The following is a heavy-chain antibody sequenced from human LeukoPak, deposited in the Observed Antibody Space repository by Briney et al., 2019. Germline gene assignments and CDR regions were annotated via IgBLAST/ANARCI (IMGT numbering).Heavy chain of an antibody. V-gene: IGHV4-34*01. CDR2: INHSGST. D-gene: IGHD3-22*01. CDR1: GGSFSGYY. Sequence: SETLSLTCAVYGGSFSGYYWSWIRQPPGKGLEWIGEINHSGSTNYNPSLKSRVTISVDTSKNQFSLKLSSVTAADTAVYYCARDRLGATMIVEKRAFDIWGQGTMVAVSS. J-gene: IGHJ3*02. CDR3: ARDRLGATMIVEKRAFDI.